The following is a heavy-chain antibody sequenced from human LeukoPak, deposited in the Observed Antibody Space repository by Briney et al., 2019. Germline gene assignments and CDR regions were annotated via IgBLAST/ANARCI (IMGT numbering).Heavy chain of an antibody. CDR1: GFTFSSYE. CDR2: ISNSGSPI. CDR3: ACGPQYTGSFPF. J-gene: IGHJ4*02. D-gene: IGHD1-26*01. Sequence: PTGGSLRLSCAASGFTFSSYEMAWVRQAPGKGLEWLSYISNSGSPIRYADSVKGRFTISRDNAENSVYLQMNSLRAEDTAVYYCACGPQYTGSFPFWGQGTLVTVSS. V-gene: IGHV3-48*03.